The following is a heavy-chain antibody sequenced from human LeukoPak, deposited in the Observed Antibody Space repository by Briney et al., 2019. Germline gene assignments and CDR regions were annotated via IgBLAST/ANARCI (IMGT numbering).Heavy chain of an antibody. Sequence: SETLSLTCTVSGGSISSGGYYWSWIRQHPGKGLEWIRYIYYSGSTYYNPSLKSRVTISVDTSKNQFSLKLSSVTAADTAVYYCARAPSYYYDSSGVDYWGQGTLVTVSS. CDR1: GGSISSGGYY. CDR3: ARAPSYYYDSSGVDY. D-gene: IGHD3-22*01. CDR2: IYYSGST. J-gene: IGHJ4*02. V-gene: IGHV4-31*03.